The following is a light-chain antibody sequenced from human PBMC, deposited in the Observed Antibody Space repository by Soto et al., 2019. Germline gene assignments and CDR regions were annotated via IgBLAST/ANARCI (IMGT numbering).Light chain of an antibody. V-gene: IGKV3-20*01. CDR3: QQYESSLWT. CDR2: GPS. Sequence: EIVLTQSPGTLSLSPGERATLSCRASQSVSSTYLAWYQQKPGQAPRLLIYGPSNRATGIPDRFSSSGSGTDFTITISRLEPEDLAVYYCQQYESSLWTFGQGTKVEIK. J-gene: IGKJ1*01. CDR1: QSVSSTY.